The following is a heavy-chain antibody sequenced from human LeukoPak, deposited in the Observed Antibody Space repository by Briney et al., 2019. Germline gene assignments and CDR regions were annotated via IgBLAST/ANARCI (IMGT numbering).Heavy chain of an antibody. D-gene: IGHD1-1*01. J-gene: IGHJ6*03. CDR1: GYTFTSYY. V-gene: IGHV1-46*01. CDR3: ARGLSVRYNWNDRANYYYYMDV. Sequence: GASVKVSCKASGYTFTSYYMHWVRQAPGQGLEWMGIINPSGGSTSYAQKFQGRVTMTRDTSTSTVYMELSSLRSEDTAVYYCARGLSVRYNWNDRANYYYYMDVWGKGTTVTVSS. CDR2: INPSGGST.